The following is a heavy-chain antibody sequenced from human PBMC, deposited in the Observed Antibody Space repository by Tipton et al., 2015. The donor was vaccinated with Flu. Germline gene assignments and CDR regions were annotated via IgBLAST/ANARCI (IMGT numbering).Heavy chain of an antibody. V-gene: IGHV4-59*01. CDR3: ARVDIPGIAVAKWVWIDP. J-gene: IGHJ5*02. Sequence: TLSLTCTVSGGSISSYYWSWIRQPPGKGLEWIGYIYYSGSTNYNPSLKSRVTISVDTSKNQFSLKLSSVTAADTAVYYCARVDIPGIAVAKWVWIDPWCQGTLGTVSS. D-gene: IGHD6-13*01. CDR2: IYYSGST. CDR1: GGSISSYY.